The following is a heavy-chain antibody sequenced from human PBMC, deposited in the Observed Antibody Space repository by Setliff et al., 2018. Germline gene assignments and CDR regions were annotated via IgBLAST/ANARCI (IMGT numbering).Heavy chain of an antibody. CDR2: IINSGST. D-gene: IGHD2-2*02. J-gene: IGHJ4*02. CDR3: ARGINTVSWTPKY. V-gene: IGHV4-39*01. CDR1: GGSFTGTTYY. Sequence: ASETLSLTCTVSGGSFTGTTYYWGWIRQSPGKGLEWIGTIINSGSTYYNPSLKSRVTMSVDTSKSQLSLKLNSVTAADTAVYYCARGINTVSWTPKYWGQGTLVTVSS.